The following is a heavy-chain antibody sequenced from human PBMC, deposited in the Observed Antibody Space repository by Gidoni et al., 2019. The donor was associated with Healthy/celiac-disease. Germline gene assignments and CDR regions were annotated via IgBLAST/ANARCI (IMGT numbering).Heavy chain of an antibody. CDR2: ISSSSSYI. CDR1: GFTFSSYS. Sequence: EVQLVESGGGLVKPGGSLRLSCAASGFTFSSYSMNWVRQAPGKGLEWVSSISSSSSYIYYADSVKGRFTISRDNAKNSLYLQMNSLRAEDTAVYYCARSLGYCSGGSCYQGAYWGQGTLVTVSS. V-gene: IGHV3-21*01. CDR3: ARSLGYCSGGSCYQGAY. J-gene: IGHJ4*02. D-gene: IGHD2-15*01.